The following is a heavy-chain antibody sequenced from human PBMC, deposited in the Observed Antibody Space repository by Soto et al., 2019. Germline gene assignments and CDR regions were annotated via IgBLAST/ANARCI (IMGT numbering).Heavy chain of an antibody. CDR1: GGTFSSYA. CDR3: VRDRQPYYYGSGSYYY. CDR2: IIPIFGTA. D-gene: IGHD3-10*01. Sequence: QVQLVQSGAEVKKPGSSVKVSCKASGGTFSSYAISWVRQAPGQGLEWMGGIIPIFGTANYAQKFQGRVTITADESTSTAYMELSSLRSEDTAVYYCVRDRQPYYYGSGSYYYWGQGTLVTVSS. V-gene: IGHV1-69*01. J-gene: IGHJ4*02.